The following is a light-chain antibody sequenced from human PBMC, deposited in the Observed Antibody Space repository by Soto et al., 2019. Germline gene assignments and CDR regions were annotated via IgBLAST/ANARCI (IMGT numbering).Light chain of an antibody. CDR3: SSYTSSSTLVV. CDR2: EVS. Sequence: QSALTQPPSVSGSPGQSVTISCTGTSSDVGGYNRVSWYQQPPGTAPKLMIYEVSNRPSGVPDRFSGSKSGNTASLTISGLQAEDEAAYYCSSYTSSSTLVVFGGGTKLTVL. J-gene: IGLJ2*01. V-gene: IGLV2-18*02. CDR1: SSDVGGYNR.